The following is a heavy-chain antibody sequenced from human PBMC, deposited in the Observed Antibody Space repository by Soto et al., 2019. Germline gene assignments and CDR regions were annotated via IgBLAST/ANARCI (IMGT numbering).Heavy chain of an antibody. CDR2: IYWDDGK. J-gene: IGHJ5*02. D-gene: IGHD3-16*01. V-gene: IGHV2-5*02. CDR1: GFSLSTSRVG. CDR3: AHSPWGIKPTWFDP. Sequence: QITLKESGPTLVKPTQTLTLTCTFSGFSLSTSRVGVGWIRQPPGKALEWLALIYWDDGKRYSPSLKSRLTITKDTSKNQVVLTMTNMDPVDTATYYCAHSPWGIKPTWFDPWGQGTLVTVSS.